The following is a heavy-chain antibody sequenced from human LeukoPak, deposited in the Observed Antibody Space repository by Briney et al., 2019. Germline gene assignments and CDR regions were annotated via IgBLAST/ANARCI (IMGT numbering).Heavy chain of an antibody. CDR1: GGSISSYY. CDR2: IYYSGST. V-gene: IGHV4-59*01. Sequence: SETLSLTCTVSGGSISSYYWSWIRQPPGKGLEWIGYIYYSGSTNYNPSLKSRVTISVDTSKNQFSLKLSSVTAADTAVYYCARDRGRAIAAAGKSSLFYHGMDVWGQGTTVTVSS. J-gene: IGHJ6*02. D-gene: IGHD6-13*01. CDR3: ARDRGRAIAAAGKSSLFYHGMDV.